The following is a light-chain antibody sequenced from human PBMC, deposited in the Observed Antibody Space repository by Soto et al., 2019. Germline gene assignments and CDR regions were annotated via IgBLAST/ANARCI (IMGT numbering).Light chain of an antibody. CDR1: QSVSSRY. CDR3: QQYGSSPPIT. Sequence: EIVLTQSPGTLSLSPGERATLSCRASQSVSSRYLAGYQQKPGQAPRLLIYGASSRATGIPDRFSGGGSGTVFHLTISILQAEGFAMDYCQQYGSSPPITFGGGTKVEIK. V-gene: IGKV3-20*01. CDR2: GAS. J-gene: IGKJ4*01.